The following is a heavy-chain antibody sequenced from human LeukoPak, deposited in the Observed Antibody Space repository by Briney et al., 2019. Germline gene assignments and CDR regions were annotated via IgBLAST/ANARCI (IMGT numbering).Heavy chain of an antibody. J-gene: IGHJ5*02. Sequence: PSETLSLTCTVSGGSISSYYWSWIRQPPGKGLEWIGYIYYSGSTNYNPSLKSRVTISVDTFKNQFSLKLSSVTAADTAVYYCARDPMYYDILTGYYISWFDPWGQGTLVTVSS. D-gene: IGHD3-9*01. V-gene: IGHV4-59*01. CDR1: GGSISSYY. CDR2: IYYSGST. CDR3: ARDPMYYDILTGYYISWFDP.